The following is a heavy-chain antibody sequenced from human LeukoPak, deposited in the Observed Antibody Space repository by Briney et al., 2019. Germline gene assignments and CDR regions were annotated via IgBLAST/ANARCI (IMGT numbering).Heavy chain of an antibody. D-gene: IGHD2-15*01. CDR3: ARVLYCSGGSCYHFDY. CDR2: IYYSGST. J-gene: IGHJ4*02. V-gene: IGHV4-59*12. CDR1: GGSISSYY. Sequence: SETLSLTCTVSGGSISSYYWSWIRQPPGKGLEWIGHIYYSGSTYYNPSLKSRVTISVDTSKNQFSLKLSSVTAADTAVYYCARVLYCSGGSCYHFDYWGQGTLVTVSS.